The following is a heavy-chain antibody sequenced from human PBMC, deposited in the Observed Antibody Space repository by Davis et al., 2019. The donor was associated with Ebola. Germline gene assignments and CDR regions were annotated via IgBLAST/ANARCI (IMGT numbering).Heavy chain of an antibody. CDR3: ARDSSGYYATYWY. Sequence: GESLKISCAASGFTFSTYYITWVRQAPGKGLEWVATIPHVGSEKYYVDSVKGRFTISRDNSKNTLYLQMNSLRAEDTAVYYCARDSSGYYATYWYWGQGTLVTVSS. CDR2: IPHVGSEK. J-gene: IGHJ4*02. CDR1: GFTFSTYY. D-gene: IGHD3-22*01. V-gene: IGHV3-7*01.